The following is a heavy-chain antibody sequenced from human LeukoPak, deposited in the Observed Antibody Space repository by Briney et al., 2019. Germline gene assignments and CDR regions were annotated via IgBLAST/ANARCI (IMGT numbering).Heavy chain of an antibody. V-gene: IGHV4-39*01. D-gene: IGHD3-3*01. CDR2: IYYSGST. Sequence: SGTLSLTCTVSGGSISSSSYYWGWIRQPPGKGLEWIGSIYYSGSTYYNPSLKSRVTISVDTSKNQFSLKLSSVTAADTAVYYCASRFYDFWSGYINFDYWGQGTLVTVSS. J-gene: IGHJ4*02. CDR3: ASRFYDFWSGYINFDY. CDR1: GGSISSSSYY.